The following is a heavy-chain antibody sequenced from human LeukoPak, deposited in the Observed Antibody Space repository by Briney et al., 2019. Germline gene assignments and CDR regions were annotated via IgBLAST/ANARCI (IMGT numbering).Heavy chain of an antibody. Sequence: GRSLRPSCTAPGITLSSNAMSWVRQAPGKGLEWVSAIRGSGGSTYYADSVKGRFTICRDNSKSALYLQMTGLRAEDTAVYYCAKDFFYCSSTSSNPNTDYWGQGTLVTVSS. J-gene: IGHJ4*02. V-gene: IGHV3-23*01. CDR1: GITLSSNA. CDR3: AKDFFYCSSTSSNPNTDY. CDR2: IRGSGGST. D-gene: IGHD2-2*01.